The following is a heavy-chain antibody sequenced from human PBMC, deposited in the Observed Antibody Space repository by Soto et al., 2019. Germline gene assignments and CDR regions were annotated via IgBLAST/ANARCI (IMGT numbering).Heavy chain of an antibody. CDR1: GFTFSSYW. CDR3: ARVNTAMGMGTNCDY. V-gene: IGHV3-74*01. CDR2: INSDGSSP. J-gene: IGHJ4*02. Sequence: EVQLVESGGGLVQPGGSLRLSCEASGFTFSSYWMHWVRQAPGKGLVWVSRINSDGSSPHYADSVKGRFTISRDNAKNTLYLQMTSLRAEDTAVYYCARVNTAMGMGTNCDYWGQGTLVTVSS. D-gene: IGHD5-18*01.